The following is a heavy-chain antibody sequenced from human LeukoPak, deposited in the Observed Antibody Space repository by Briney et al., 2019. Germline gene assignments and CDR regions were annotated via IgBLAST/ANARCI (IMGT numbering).Heavy chain of an antibody. CDR2: IYYSGST. CDR1: GGSFTSYY. D-gene: IGHD6-13*01. CDR3: AKGSPAAAGIVDY. J-gene: IGHJ4*02. Sequence: SETLSITCTVSGGSFTSYYWSWIRQPPGKGLEWIGYIYYSGSTIYDPSLKSRVTISVDTSKNQFSLKLNFVTAADTAVYYCAKGSPAAAGIVDYWGQGTLVTVSS. V-gene: IGHV4-59*01.